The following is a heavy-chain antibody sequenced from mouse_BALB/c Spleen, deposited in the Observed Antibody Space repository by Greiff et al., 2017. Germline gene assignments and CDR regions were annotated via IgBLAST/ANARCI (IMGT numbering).Heavy chain of an antibody. V-gene: IGHV1S81*02. CDR1: GYTFTSYW. CDR2: INPSNGRT. D-gene: IGHD1-1*01. CDR3: ARCGDYGSSWFAY. J-gene: IGHJ3*01. Sequence: VQLQQPGAELVRPGASVKLSCKASGYTFTSYWMNWVKQRPGQGLEWIGEINPSNGRTNYNEKFKSKATLTVDKSSSTAYMQLSSLTSEDSAVYYCARCGDYGSSWFAYWGQGTLVTVSA.